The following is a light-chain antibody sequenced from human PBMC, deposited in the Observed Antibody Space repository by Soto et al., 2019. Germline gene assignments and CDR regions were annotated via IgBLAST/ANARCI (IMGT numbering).Light chain of an antibody. Sequence: DIQMTQSPSSLSASLGDRVTITCRASQGIGGYLAWFQQKPGKVPKLLIYAASALQSGVPSRFSGSGSGTDFTLTISRLQPEDFATYYCQKYNSAPLTFGGGTKVEIK. CDR1: QGIGGY. CDR3: QKYNSAPLT. J-gene: IGKJ4*01. CDR2: AAS. V-gene: IGKV1-27*01.